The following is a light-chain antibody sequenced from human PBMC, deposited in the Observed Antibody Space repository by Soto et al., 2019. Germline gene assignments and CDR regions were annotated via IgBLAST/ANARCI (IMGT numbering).Light chain of an antibody. V-gene: IGLV2-14*03. CDR3: NSYRTVSTYV. CDR2: DVS. J-gene: IGLJ1*01. Sequence: QSALTQPASVSGSPGQSITISCSETSSDIGGYNFVSWYQHHPGKAPKLLIHDVSNRPSGVSSRFSGSKSGNTASLTISGLQAEDEADYYCNSYRTVSTYVFGTGTKLTVL. CDR1: SSDIGGYNF.